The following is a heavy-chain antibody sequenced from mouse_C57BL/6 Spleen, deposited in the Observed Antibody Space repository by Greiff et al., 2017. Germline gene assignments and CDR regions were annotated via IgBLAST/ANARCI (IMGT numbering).Heavy chain of an antibody. CDR1: GYAFTNYL. CDR2: INPGSGGT. V-gene: IGHV1-54*01. Sequence: QVHVKQSGAELVRPGTSVKVSCKASGYAFTNYLIEWVKQRPGQGLEWIGVINPGSGGTNYHEKFKGKATMTADKSSSTAYMQLSSVTSEDCAVYFCARRGSKYLLLFAYWGQGTRVTVSA. D-gene: IGHD5-1-1*01. J-gene: IGHJ3*01. CDR3: ARRGSKYLLLFAY.